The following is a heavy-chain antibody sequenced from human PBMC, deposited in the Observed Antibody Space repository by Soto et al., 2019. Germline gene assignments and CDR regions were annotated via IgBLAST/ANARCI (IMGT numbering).Heavy chain of an antibody. CDR2: ISYDGSNK. CDR3: AKDHAPDSYGWSANWFDP. V-gene: IGHV3-30*18. D-gene: IGHD5-18*01. Sequence: GGSLRLSCAASGFTFSSYGMHWVRQAPGKGLEWVAVISYDGSNKYYADSVKGRFTISRDNSKNTLYLQMNSLRAEDTAVYYCAKDHAPDSYGWSANWFDPWGQGTLVTVSS. CDR1: GFTFSSYG. J-gene: IGHJ5*02.